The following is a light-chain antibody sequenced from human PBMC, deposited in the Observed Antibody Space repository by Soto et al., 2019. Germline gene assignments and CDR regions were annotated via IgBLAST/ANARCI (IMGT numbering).Light chain of an antibody. J-gene: IGLJ7*01. CDR3: QSYDNSLGGHVV. V-gene: IGLV1-40*01. CDR2: DNN. Sequence: QSVLTQPPSVSGAPGQRSTIACTGSSSNIGADYDVHWYQLLPGAAPKLLISDNNNRPSGVPDRFSGSKSGTSASLVITGLQPEDESDYYCQSYDNSLGGHVVFGGGTQLTVL. CDR1: SSNIGADYD.